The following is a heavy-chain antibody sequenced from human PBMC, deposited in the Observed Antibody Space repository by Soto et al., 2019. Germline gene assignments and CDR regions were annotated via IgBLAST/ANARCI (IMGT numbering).Heavy chain of an antibody. CDR1: GGTFRGYT. V-gene: IGHV1-69*08. Sequence: QVQLVQSGTEVKKPGSSVKVSCTASGGTFRGYTINWVRQAPGQGLEWVGRITPIFGTTNYPQRFQDRVTISADRRADASTIIAPMEMGSLRTEDTAVYYCARATIYGGSPFDYWGQGTLVTVSS. D-gene: IGHD2-15*01. J-gene: IGHJ4*02. CDR3: ARATIYGGSPFDY. CDR2: ITPIFGTT.